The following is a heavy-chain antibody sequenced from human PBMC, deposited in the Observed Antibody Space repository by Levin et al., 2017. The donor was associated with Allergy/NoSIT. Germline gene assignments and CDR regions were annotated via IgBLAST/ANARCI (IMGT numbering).Heavy chain of an antibody. J-gene: IGHJ4*02. V-gene: IGHV5-51*01. CDR3: ARVLRGGPTDY. CDR2: VYPGNSNV. D-gene: IGHD3-16*01. Sequence: GESLKISCKGSEDSLTGYWIGWVRQMPGKGLEWMGVVYPGNSNVKYSPSFRDHVTFSADKSTAYLQWRSLKAPDSAIYYCARVLRGGPTDYWGQGTLVTVYS. CDR1: EDSLTGYW.